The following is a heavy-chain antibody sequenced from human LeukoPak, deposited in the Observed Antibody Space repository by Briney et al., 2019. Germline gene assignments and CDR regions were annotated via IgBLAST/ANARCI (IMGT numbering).Heavy chain of an antibody. Sequence: GASVKVSCKASGGTFSSYAISWVRQAPGQGLEWMGRIIPILGIANYAQKFQGRVTITADKSTSTAYMELSSLRSEDTAVYYCAISPSGYSSGWQPFWGQGTLVTVSS. CDR2: IIPILGIA. V-gene: IGHV1-69*04. D-gene: IGHD6-19*01. CDR3: AISPSGYSSGWQPF. J-gene: IGHJ4*02. CDR1: GGTFSSYA.